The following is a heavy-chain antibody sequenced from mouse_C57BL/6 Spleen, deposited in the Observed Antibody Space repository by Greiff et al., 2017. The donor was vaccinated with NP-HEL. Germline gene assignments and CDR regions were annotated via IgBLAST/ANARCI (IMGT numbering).Heavy chain of an antibody. Sequence: EVQLQQSGAELVKPGASVKLSCTASGFNINDYYMHWVKQRTEQGLEWIGRIDPEDGETNYTAKFQGKATITADTSSNTAYLQLSSLTSEDAAVYYCARSYYFDYWGQGTTLTVSS. J-gene: IGHJ2*01. V-gene: IGHV14-2*01. CDR2: IDPEDGET. CDR3: ARSYYFDY. CDR1: GFNINDYY.